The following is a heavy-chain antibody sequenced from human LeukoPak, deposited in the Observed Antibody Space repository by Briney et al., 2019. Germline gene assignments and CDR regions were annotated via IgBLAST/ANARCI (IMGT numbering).Heavy chain of an antibody. CDR2: ISYGGRNK. CDR3: AKDRKWEPRQPLGYFDY. CDR1: GFTVSSYG. J-gene: IGHJ4*02. D-gene: IGHD1-26*01. Sequence: PGGSLRLSCAASGFTVSSYGIHWVRQAPGKGLEWVAAISYGGRNKYYADSVKGRFTIYRDNSKHTLYLQMNSLRPEDTAVYYCAKDRKWEPRQPLGYFDYWGQGTLVTVSS. V-gene: IGHV3-30*18.